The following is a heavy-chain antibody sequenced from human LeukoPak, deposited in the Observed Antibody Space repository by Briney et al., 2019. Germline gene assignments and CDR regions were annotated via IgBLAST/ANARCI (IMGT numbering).Heavy chain of an antibody. D-gene: IGHD3-9*01. CDR2: IGGTSGNT. Sequence: GGSLRLSCAASGFTFSDHYMDWVRQAPGRGLEWVSTIGGTSGNTYYANSVKGRFTISRDDSKDTLYLQMNSLRAEDTAVYYCAKADSGRYDILTGRFDPWGQGTLVTVSS. CDR3: AKADSGRYDILTGRFDP. J-gene: IGHJ5*02. V-gene: IGHV3-23*01. CDR1: GFTFSDHY.